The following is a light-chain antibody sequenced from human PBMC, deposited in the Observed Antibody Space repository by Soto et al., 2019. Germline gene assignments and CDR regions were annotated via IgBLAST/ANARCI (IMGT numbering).Light chain of an antibody. J-gene: IGKJ4*01. CDR3: QQFNSYLVT. Sequence: AIQLTESPSSLSASVGDRVTITCRASQGISSALAWYQQKPGKAPKLLIYDASSLESGVPSRFSGSASGTDFTLTISSLQPEDFATYYCQQFNSYLVTFGGGTKVEIK. V-gene: IGKV1-13*02. CDR2: DAS. CDR1: QGISSA.